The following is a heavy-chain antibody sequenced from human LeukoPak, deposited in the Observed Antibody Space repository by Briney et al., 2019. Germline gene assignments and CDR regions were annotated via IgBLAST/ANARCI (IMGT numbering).Heavy chain of an antibody. CDR1: VNTSTRYK. J-gene: IGHJ6*03. D-gene: IGHD3-10*01. Sequence: VNTSTRYKVYIARDALGQRIEWMGWINPNSGGTNYAQKFQGRVTMTRDTSISTAYMELSRLRSDDTAVYYCARDRLNTMVRGVIITPPYYYYYMDVWGKGTTVTVSS. V-gene: IGHV1-2*02. CDR3: ARDRLNTMVRGVIITPPYYYYYMDV. CDR2: INPNSGGT.